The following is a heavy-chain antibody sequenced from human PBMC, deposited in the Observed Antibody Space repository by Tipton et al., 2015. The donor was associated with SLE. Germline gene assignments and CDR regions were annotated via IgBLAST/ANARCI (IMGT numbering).Heavy chain of an antibody. D-gene: IGHD2-21*01. CDR3: ASETSDDCSSGCDAFDF. Sequence: SLRLSCAASGFTFSRFEMNWVRQAPGKGPEWVAHITGSGATMYNADSGKGRFSISRDNAQNSLYLQMNSLRVEDTAVYYCASETSDDCSSGCDAFDFWGQGTMVTVSS. J-gene: IGHJ3*01. CDR2: ITGSGATM. CDR1: GFTFSRFE. V-gene: IGHV3-48*03.